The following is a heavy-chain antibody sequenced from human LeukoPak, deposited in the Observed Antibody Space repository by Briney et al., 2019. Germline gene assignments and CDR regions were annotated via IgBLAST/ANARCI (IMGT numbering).Heavy chain of an antibody. D-gene: IGHD5-24*01. CDR3: ARHGIEMATIKTPFDY. Sequence: PSETLSLTCTVSGGSISSGSYYWSWIRQPPGKGLEWIGEINHSGSTNYNPSLKSRVTISVDTSKNQFSLKLSSVTAADTAVYYCARHGIEMATIKTPFDYWGQGTLVTVSS. J-gene: IGHJ4*02. V-gene: IGHV4-39*01. CDR1: GGSISSGSYY. CDR2: INHSGST.